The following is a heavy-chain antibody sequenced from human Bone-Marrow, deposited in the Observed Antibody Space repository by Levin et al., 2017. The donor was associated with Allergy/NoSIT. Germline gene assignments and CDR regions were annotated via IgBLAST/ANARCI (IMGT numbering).Heavy chain of an antibody. Sequence: PGGSLRLSCAASGFTFNLYGMHWVRQAPGKGLEWLTAISYDGRTKYSVASVKGRFTVSRDNSKDTLYLQMNSLRRDDTAVYFCARIMYTKSWGFAMDVWGQGTTVTVSS. J-gene: IGHJ6*02. D-gene: IGHD3-16*01. V-gene: IGHV3-30*03. CDR3: ARIMYTKSWGFAMDV. CDR2: ISYDGRTK. CDR1: GFTFNLYG.